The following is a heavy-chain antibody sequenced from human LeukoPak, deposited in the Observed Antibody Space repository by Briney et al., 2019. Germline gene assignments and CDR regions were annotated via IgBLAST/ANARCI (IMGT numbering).Heavy chain of an antibody. CDR2: INHSGST. CDR1: GGSFSGYY. CDR3: AKSNGYGLVVI. V-gene: IGHV4-34*01. Sequence: SETLSLTCAVYGGSFSGYYWSWIRQPPGKGLEWLGEINHSGSTNYNPSRKSRVNISVETSKNQFSLKLKSLTAADTAVYYCAKSNGYGLVVIWGRGTMVTVSS. J-gene: IGHJ3*02. D-gene: IGHD2-2*01.